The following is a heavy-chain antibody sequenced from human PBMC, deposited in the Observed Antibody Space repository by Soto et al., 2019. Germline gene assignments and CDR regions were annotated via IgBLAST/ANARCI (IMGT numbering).Heavy chain of an antibody. V-gene: IGHV3-11*01. D-gene: IGHD5-12*01. CDR1: GFTFSYYY. Sequence: PGGSLILSCAASGFTFSYYYMSWIRQAPGKGLEWVSYISSSGSTIHYADSVKGRFTISRDNAKNSLYLQMNSLRAEDTAVYYCATIGMDGYNIFWGQGTLVTVSS. CDR2: ISSSGSTI. CDR3: ATIGMDGYNIF. J-gene: IGHJ4*02.